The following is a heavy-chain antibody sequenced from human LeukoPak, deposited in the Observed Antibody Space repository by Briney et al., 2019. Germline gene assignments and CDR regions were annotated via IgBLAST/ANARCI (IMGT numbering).Heavy chain of an antibody. J-gene: IGHJ4*02. CDR3: ARLGVLVTDY. Sequence: SETLSLTCTVSGGSISSYYWSWIRQPPGKGLEWIGYIYYSGSTYYNPSLKSRVTMSVDTSKNHFSLKVISVTAADTAVYYCARLGVLVTDYWGQGTLVTVSS. CDR2: IYYSGST. V-gene: IGHV4-59*04. D-gene: IGHD2/OR15-2a*01. CDR1: GGSISSYY.